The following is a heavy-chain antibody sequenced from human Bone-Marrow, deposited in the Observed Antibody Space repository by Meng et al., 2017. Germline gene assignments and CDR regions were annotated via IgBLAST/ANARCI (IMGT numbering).Heavy chain of an antibody. Sequence: GESLKISCAASGFTFSSYGMHWVRQAPGKGLEWVAVISYDGSNKYYADSVKGRFTISRDNSKNTLYLQMNSLRAEDTAVYYCAREEEDYYGSGNAFDIWGQGTMVTVSS. CDR1: GFTFSSYG. D-gene: IGHD3-10*01. V-gene: IGHV3-30*19. CDR3: AREEEDYYGSGNAFDI. J-gene: IGHJ3*02. CDR2: ISYDGSNK.